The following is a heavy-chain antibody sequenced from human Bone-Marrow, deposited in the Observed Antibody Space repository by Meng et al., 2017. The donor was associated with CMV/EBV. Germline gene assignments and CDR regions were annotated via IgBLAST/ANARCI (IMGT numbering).Heavy chain of an antibody. Sequence: GSLRLSCTVSGGSVSSGSYYWSWLRQPPGKGLEWIGYISYIGSTNYNPSLKSRVTISVDTSKNQFSLKLSSVTAADTAVYYCARDILEHNAFDMWGQGTMVTVS. CDR2: ISYIGST. CDR1: GGSVSSGSYY. D-gene: IGHD1/OR15-1a*01. J-gene: IGHJ3*02. V-gene: IGHV4-61*01. CDR3: ARDILEHNAFDM.